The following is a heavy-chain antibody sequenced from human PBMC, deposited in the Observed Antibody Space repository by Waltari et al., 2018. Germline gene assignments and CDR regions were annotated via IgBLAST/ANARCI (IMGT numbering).Heavy chain of an antibody. J-gene: IGHJ4*02. CDR2: ISWDGGST. CDR1: GFTFDDYT. Sequence: EVQLVESGGVVVQPGGSLRLSCAASGFTFDDYTMHWVRQAPGKGLEWVSLISWDGGSTYYADSVKGLFTISRDNSKNSLYLQMNSLRTEDTALYYCAKDDAPGLVSSIDYWGQGTLVTVSS. CDR3: AKDDAPGLVSSIDY. D-gene: IGHD6-19*01. V-gene: IGHV3-43*01.